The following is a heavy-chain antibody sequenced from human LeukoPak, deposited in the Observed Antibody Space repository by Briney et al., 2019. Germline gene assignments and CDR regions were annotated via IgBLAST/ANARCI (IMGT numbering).Heavy chain of an antibody. CDR1: GFTFSSSA. V-gene: IGHV3-30-3*01. Sequence: GGSLRLSCAASGFTFSSSAMHWVRQAPGKGLEWVAVISSDGSNKYYADSVKGRFTISRDNSKKTLYLQMNSLRAEDTAVYYCARDVPIDYWGQGTLVTVSS. CDR2: ISSDGSNK. CDR3: ARDVPIDY. J-gene: IGHJ4*02.